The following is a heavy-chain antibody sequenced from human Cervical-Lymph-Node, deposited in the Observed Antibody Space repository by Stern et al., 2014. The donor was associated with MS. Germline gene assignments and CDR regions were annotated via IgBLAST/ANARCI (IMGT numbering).Heavy chain of an antibody. D-gene: IGHD6-19*01. Sequence: HVQLVQSGGGVVQPGGSLRLSCSASGFTFKNYGMHWVRQAPGKGLEWLTVISYDGYHKSYADSVNGRFTFSRDNSKNTLFLEMNGLGVQDTAVYYCAKDRGAYTSDWDVHGMDAWGQGTTVTVSS. CDR3: AKDRGAYTSDWDVHGMDA. J-gene: IGHJ6*02. CDR2: ISYDGYHK. CDR1: GFTFKNYG. V-gene: IGHV3-30*18.